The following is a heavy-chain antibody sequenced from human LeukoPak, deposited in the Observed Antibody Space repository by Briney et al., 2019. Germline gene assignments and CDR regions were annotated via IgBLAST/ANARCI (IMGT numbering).Heavy chain of an antibody. Sequence: PSETLSLTCTVSGGSISSSSYYWGWIRQPPGKGLEWIGYIYYSGSTNYNPSLKSRVTISVDTSKNQFSLKLSSVTAADTAVYYCARELRWFGNWFDPWGQGTLVTVSS. CDR3: ARELRWFGNWFDP. CDR2: IYYSGST. J-gene: IGHJ5*02. CDR1: GGSISSSSYY. V-gene: IGHV4-61*01. D-gene: IGHD3-10*01.